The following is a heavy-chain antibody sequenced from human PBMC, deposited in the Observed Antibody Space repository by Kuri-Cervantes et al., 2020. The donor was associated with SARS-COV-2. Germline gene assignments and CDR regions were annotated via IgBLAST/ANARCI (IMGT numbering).Heavy chain of an antibody. Sequence: ASVKVSCKASGYTFTGYYMHWVRQAPGQGLEWMGWINPNSGGTNYAQKFQGWVTMTRDTSISTAYMGLSRLRSEDTAVYYCATDHIAAAGLFDYWGQGTLVTVSS. J-gene: IGHJ4*02. CDR1: GYTFTGYY. D-gene: IGHD6-13*01. CDR3: ATDHIAAAGLFDY. CDR2: INPNSGGT. V-gene: IGHV1-2*04.